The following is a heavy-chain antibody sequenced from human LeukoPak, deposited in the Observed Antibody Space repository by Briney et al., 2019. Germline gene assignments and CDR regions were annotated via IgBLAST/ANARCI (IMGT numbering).Heavy chain of an antibody. J-gene: IGHJ4*02. CDR3: GRDDVDIVATIAIDY. V-gene: IGHV1-2*02. CDR2: INSRSADT. D-gene: IGHD5-12*01. CDR1: RYTFTTYG. Sequence: ASVKVSCKASRYTFTTYGISAVRQAPGHGLEWMGGINSRSADTNNAPNFQGRVAMTRDTSISTAYMELSGLRSDATAVYYFGRDDVDIVATIAIDYWGQGTLVTVSS.